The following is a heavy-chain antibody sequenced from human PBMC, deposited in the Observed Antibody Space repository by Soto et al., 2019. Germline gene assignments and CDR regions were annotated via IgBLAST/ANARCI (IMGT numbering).Heavy chain of an antibody. J-gene: IGHJ6*03. CDR2: IKQDGSEK. CDR3: AREEADGGFGELFAYYYMDV. V-gene: IGHV3-7*01. D-gene: IGHD3-10*01. Sequence: PGGSLRLSCAASGFTFSSYWMSWVRQAPGKGLEWVANIKQDGSEKYYVDSVKGRFTISRDNAKNSLYLQMNSLRAEDTVVYYCAREEADGGFGELFAYYYMDVWGKGTTVTVSS. CDR1: GFTFSSYW.